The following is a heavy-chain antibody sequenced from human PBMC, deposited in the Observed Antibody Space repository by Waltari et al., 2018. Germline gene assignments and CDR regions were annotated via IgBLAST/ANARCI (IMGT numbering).Heavy chain of an antibody. CDR2: IIPIFGTA. CDR1: GGTFSSYA. CDR3: ARSRHYYYYMDV. J-gene: IGHJ6*03. V-gene: IGHV1-69*14. Sequence: QVQLVQSGAEVKKPGSSVKVSCKASGGTFSSYAISWVRQAPGQGLEWMGGIIPIFGTANYAQKCQGRVTITADKSTSTAYRELSSLRSEDTAVYYCARSRHYYYYMDVWGKGTTVTVSS.